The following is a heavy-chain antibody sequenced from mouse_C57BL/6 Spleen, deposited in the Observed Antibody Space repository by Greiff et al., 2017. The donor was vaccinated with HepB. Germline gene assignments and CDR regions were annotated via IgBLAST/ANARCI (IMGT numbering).Heavy chain of an antibody. CDR2: ISSGGDYI. Sequence: EVKLMESGEGLVKPGGSLKLSCAASGFTFSSYAMSWVRQTPEKRLEWVAYISSGGDYIYYADTVKGRFTISRDNARNTLYLQMSSLKSEDTAMYYCTRLGNYDFDYWGQGTTLTVSS. J-gene: IGHJ2*01. V-gene: IGHV5-9-1*02. CDR1: GFTFSSYA. CDR3: TRLGNYDFDY. D-gene: IGHD2-1*01.